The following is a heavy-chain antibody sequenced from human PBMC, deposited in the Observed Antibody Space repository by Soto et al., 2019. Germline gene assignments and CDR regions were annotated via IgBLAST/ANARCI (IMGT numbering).Heavy chain of an antibody. CDR1: GFTFSSYS. CDR2: ISSSSSYI. D-gene: IGHD3-16*01. Sequence: PGGSLRLSCAASGFTFSSYSMNWVRQSPGKGLEWVSSISSSSSYIYYADSVKGRFTISRDNAKNSLYLQMNSLRAEDTAVYYCARSGGNWFDPWGQGTLVTVSS. J-gene: IGHJ5*02. V-gene: IGHV3-21*01. CDR3: ARSGGNWFDP.